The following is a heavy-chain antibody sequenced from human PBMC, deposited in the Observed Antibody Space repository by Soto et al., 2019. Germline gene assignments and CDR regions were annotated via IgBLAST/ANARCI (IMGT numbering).Heavy chain of an antibody. CDR2: ISGSGGST. CDR1: GFTFSSYA. D-gene: IGHD5-12*01. V-gene: IGHV3-23*01. CDR3: AKAGYGADSSTDL. J-gene: IGHJ2*01. Sequence: PGGSLRLSCAASGFTFSSYAMSWVRQAPGKGLEWVSAISGSGGSTYYADSVKGRFTISRDNSKNTLYLQMNSLRAEDTALYYCAKAGYGADSSTDLWGRGTLVTVSS.